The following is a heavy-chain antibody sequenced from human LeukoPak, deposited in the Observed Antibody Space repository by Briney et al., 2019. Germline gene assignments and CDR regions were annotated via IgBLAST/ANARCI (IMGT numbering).Heavy chain of an antibody. Sequence: ASVKVSCKASGYTFTSYGISWVRQAPGQGLEWMGWISAYNGNTNYAQKLQGRVTMTTDTSTSTAYMELRSLRSDDTAVYYCARDISRSIAAAGKLGYWGQGTLATVSS. J-gene: IGHJ4*02. CDR1: GYTFTSYG. CDR3: ARDISRSIAAAGKLGY. D-gene: IGHD6-13*01. CDR2: ISAYNGNT. V-gene: IGHV1-18*01.